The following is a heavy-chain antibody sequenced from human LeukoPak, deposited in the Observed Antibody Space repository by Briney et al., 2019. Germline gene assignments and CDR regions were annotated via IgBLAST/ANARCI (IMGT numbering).Heavy chain of an antibody. CDR1: GFTFSSYW. CDR2: INSDGSYT. J-gene: IGHJ4*02. Sequence: GGSLRLSCAASGFTFSSYWMHWVRQAPGKGLVWVSRINSDGSYTNYADSVKGRFTISRDNSRNTLYLKMNSLRAEDTAVYYCAKRDCSGGSCYFDYWGQGTLVTVSS. CDR3: AKRDCSGGSCYFDY. V-gene: IGHV3-74*01. D-gene: IGHD2-15*01.